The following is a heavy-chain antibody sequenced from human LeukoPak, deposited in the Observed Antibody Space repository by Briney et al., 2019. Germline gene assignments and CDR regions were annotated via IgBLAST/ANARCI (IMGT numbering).Heavy chain of an antibody. CDR3: ARKGYYYGSESYYIPYYFDY. Sequence: SETLSLTCAVYGGSFRGYYWSWLRQPPGEGLEWIGEINHSGSTNYNPYLKKRVTISVDTSKNQFSLKLSSVTAADTAVYYCARKGYYYGSESYYIPYYFDYWGQGTLVTVSS. CDR1: GGSFRGYY. D-gene: IGHD3-10*01. CDR2: INHSGST. J-gene: IGHJ4*02. V-gene: IGHV4-34*01.